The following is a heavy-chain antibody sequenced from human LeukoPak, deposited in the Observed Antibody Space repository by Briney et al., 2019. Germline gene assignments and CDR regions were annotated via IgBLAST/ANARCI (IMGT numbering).Heavy chain of an antibody. CDR3: ARIRMVRGVFIEGFDY. Sequence: ASVKVSCKASGYTFTSYAMHWVRQAPGQRLEWMGWINAGNGNTKYSQKFQGRVTITRDTSASTAYMELSSLRSEDTAVYYCARIRMVRGVFIEGFDYWGQGTLVTVSS. V-gene: IGHV1-3*01. CDR1: GYTFTSYA. CDR2: INAGNGNT. J-gene: IGHJ4*02. D-gene: IGHD3-10*01.